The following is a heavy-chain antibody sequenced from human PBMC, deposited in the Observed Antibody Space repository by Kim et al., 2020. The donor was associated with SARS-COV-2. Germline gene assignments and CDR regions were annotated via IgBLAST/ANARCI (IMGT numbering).Heavy chain of an antibody. D-gene: IGHD6-19*01. CDR1: GFSFSDYS. CDR2: ISSSGSRI. J-gene: IGHJ5*02. CDR3: TRYSTAWYEIGGNWFDP. V-gene: IGHV3-21*01. Sequence: GGSLRLSCEASGFSFSDYSINWVRQAPGKGLEWVAYISSSGSRICYLDSVKGRFTISRDNAKNSVYLQMNSLRAEDTAVYYCTRYSTAWYEIGGNWFDPWGQGTLVTVSS.